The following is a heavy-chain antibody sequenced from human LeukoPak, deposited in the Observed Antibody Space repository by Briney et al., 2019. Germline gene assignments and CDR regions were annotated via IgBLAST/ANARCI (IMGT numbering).Heavy chain of an antibody. J-gene: IGHJ4*02. Sequence: GGSLRLSCVPSGFTFSSYWMHWVRQGPGKGLVWVSGISASGGNTYYADSVKGRFTISRDNSKNTLYLQMNSLRAEDTAVYYCAAQYSSTWYVGSYWGQGTLVTVSS. CDR3: AAQYSSTWYVGSY. D-gene: IGHD6-13*01. CDR2: ISASGGNT. CDR1: GFTFSSYW. V-gene: IGHV3-23*01.